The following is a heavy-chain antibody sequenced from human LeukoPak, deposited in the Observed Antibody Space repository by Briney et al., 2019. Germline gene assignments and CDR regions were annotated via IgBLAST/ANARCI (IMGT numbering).Heavy chain of an antibody. V-gene: IGHV4-4*02. CDR2: IYHSGST. CDR3: VGSDILTGYYHMDV. D-gene: IGHD3-9*01. Sequence: PSGTLSLTCAVSGGSISSSNWWSWVRPPPGKGLEWIGEIYHSGSTNYNPSLKSRATISVDTSKNQFSLKLSSVTAADTAVYYCVGSDILTGYYHMDVWGKGTTVTISS. CDR1: GGSISSSNW. J-gene: IGHJ6*03.